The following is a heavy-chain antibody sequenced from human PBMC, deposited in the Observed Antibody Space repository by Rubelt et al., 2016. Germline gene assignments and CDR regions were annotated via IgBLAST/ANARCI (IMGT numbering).Heavy chain of an antibody. D-gene: IGHD1-26*01. V-gene: IGHV3-23*01. J-gene: IGHJ4*02. CDR3: TRNAPSGSYEDY. CDR2: ISGSGGST. Sequence: GKGLEWVSAISGSGGSTYYADSVKGRFTISRDNAKNSLYLQMNSLKTEDTAVYYCTRNAPSGSYEDYWGQGTLVTVSS.